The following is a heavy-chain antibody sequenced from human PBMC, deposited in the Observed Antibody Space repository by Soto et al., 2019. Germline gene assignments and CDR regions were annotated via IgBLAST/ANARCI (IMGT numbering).Heavy chain of an antibody. J-gene: IGHJ5*02. CDR1: GYTFTSYY. CDR3: ARELERRHPWFDP. V-gene: IGHV1-46*03. CDR2: INPSGGST. D-gene: IGHD1-1*01. Sequence: ASVKVSCTASGYTFTSYYMHWVRQAPGQGLEWMGIINPSGGSTSYAQKFQGRVTMTRDTSTSTVYMELSSLRSEDTAVYYCARELERRHPWFDPWGQGTLVTVSS.